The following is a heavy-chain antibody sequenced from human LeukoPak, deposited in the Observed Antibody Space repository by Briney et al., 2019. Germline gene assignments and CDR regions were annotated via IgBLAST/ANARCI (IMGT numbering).Heavy chain of an antibody. D-gene: IGHD7-27*01. V-gene: IGHV4-39*07. CDR3: ARDHGTMWGSPYYFDY. CDR2: IYYSGST. Sequence: SETLSLTCTVSGGSISSSSYYWGWIRQPPGKGLEWIGSIYYSGSTYYNPSLKSRVTISVDTSKNQFSLKLSSVTAADTAVYYCARDHGTMWGSPYYFDYWGQGTLVIVSS. CDR1: GGSISSSSYY. J-gene: IGHJ4*02.